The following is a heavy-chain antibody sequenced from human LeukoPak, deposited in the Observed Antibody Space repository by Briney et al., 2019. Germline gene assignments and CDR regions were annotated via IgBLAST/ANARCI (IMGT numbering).Heavy chain of an antibody. CDR3: ARQGTVVTRYYYYYMDV. Sequence: GDSDTRYSPSFQGQVTISADKSISTAYLQWSSLKASDTAMYYCARQGTVVTRYYYYYMDVWGKGTTVTVSS. D-gene: IGHD4-23*01. V-gene: IGHV5-51*01. J-gene: IGHJ6*03. CDR2: GDSDT.